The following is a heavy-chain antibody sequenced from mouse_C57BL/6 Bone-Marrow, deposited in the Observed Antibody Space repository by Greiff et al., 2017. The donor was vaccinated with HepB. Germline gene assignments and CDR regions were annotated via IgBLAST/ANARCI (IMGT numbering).Heavy chain of an antibody. Sequence: VQLQQSGPGLVQPSQSLSITCTVSGFSLTSYGVHWVRQSPGKGLEWLGVIWSGGSTDYNAAFISRLSISKDNSKSQVFFKMNSLQAYDTAIYYCARNSLASFAYWGQGTLVTVSA. V-gene: IGHV2-2*01. CDR1: GFSLTSYG. D-gene: IGHD6-2*01. CDR3: ARNSLASFAY. CDR2: IWSGGST. J-gene: IGHJ3*01.